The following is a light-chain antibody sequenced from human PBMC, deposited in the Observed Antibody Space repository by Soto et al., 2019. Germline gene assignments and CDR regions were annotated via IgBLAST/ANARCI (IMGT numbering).Light chain of an antibody. J-gene: IGKJ4*01. V-gene: IGKV3-15*01. CDR3: QQRSNWPPV. CDR2: GAS. CDR1: QGVSRK. Sequence: DIVMTQSPATLSVAPGERVTFSCRSSQGVSRKLAWYQHKPGQAPRLLISGASTGATGIPARFSGSGSGTEFTLTISSLQSEDCAIYYCQQRSNWPPVFGGGTKVQIK.